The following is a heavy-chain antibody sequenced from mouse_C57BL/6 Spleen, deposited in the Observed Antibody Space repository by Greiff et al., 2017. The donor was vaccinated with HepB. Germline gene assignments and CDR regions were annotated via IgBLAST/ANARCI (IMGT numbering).Heavy chain of an antibody. D-gene: IGHD2-3*01. V-gene: IGHV1-80*01. J-gene: IGHJ2*01. Sequence: VQLQQSGAELVKPGASVKISCKASGYAFSSYWMNWVKQRPGKGLEWIGQIYPGDGDTNYNGKFKGKATLTADKSSSTAYMQLSSLTSEDSAVYFCARGEYDEGYFDYWGQGTTLTVSS. CDR1: GYAFSSYW. CDR2: IYPGDGDT. CDR3: ARGEYDEGYFDY.